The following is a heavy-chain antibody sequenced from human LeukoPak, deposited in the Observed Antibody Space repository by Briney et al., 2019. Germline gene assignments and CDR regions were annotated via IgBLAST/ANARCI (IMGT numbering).Heavy chain of an antibody. J-gene: IGHJ4*02. V-gene: IGHV3-23*01. D-gene: IGHD5-24*01. CDR3: AKLGGFNDS. CDR2: ISGSGSST. CDR1: GFTFSDYY. Sequence: GGSLRLSCAVSGFTFSDYYMSWIRQAPGKGLERVSAISGSGSSTYYADIVKGRFTISRDKSKNTLYLQMNSLRAEDTAIYYCAKLGGFNDSWGQGTLVTVSS.